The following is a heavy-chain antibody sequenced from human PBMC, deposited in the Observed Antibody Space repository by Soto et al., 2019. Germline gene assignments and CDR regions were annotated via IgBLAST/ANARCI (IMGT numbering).Heavy chain of an antibody. CDR3: ARDSGHPYDSSGYYYALSAY. J-gene: IGHJ4*02. V-gene: IGHV4-31*02. D-gene: IGHD3-22*01. Sequence: PGKDLEWVGYISYSGITHHNPSLKSRLFISVDTSKNQFSLKLSSVTAADTAVYYCARDSGHPYDSSGYYYALSAYWGQGSLDTGFS. CDR2: ISYSGIT.